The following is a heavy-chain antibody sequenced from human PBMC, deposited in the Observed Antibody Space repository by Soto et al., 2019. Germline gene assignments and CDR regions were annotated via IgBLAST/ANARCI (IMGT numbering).Heavy chain of an antibody. J-gene: IGHJ4*02. V-gene: IGHV3-11*01. CDR1: GFTFSDYY. D-gene: IGHD4-4*01. Sequence: QVQLVVSGGGLVKPGGSLRISCAASGFTFSDYYISWIRQAPGKGLEWVSYISSSGSIIYYADSVKGRFTISRDNAKNSLYLQMNSLSAEDTAVYSCALAGYDSNYYAVTPLSAGHFWGQGTLVTVSS. CDR3: ALAGYDSNYYAVTPLSAGHF. CDR2: ISSSGSII.